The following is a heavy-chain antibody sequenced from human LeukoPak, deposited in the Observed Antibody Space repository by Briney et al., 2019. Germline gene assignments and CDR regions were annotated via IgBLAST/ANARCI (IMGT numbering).Heavy chain of an antibody. CDR2: IYPSDSDT. D-gene: IGHD3-22*01. V-gene: IGHV5-51*01. CDR3: ATIRAYYYDSSGYLDY. CDR1: GYIFTSYR. J-gene: IGHJ4*02. Sequence: GESLKISCQGSGYIFTSYRIGWVRQMPGKGLEWMGIIYPSDSDTRYSPSFQGQVTISVDKSVSTAYLQWSSLKASDTAMYYCATIRAYYYDSSGYLDYWGQGTLVTVSS.